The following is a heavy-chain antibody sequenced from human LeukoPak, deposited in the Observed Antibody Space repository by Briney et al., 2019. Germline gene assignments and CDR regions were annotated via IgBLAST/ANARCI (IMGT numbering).Heavy chain of an antibody. CDR2: IYYTGNT. CDR1: GGSISNSF. D-gene: IGHD1-26*01. CDR3: ARDSGSSPTFDY. Sequence: SETLSLTCTVSGGSISNSFWSWIRQSPGKGLEWIAYIYYTGNTKYNPSLKSRVTISVDTSKNQFSLRLTSVTADDTAVYYCARDSGSSPTFDYWGQGTPVTVSS. V-gene: IGHV4-59*01. J-gene: IGHJ4*02.